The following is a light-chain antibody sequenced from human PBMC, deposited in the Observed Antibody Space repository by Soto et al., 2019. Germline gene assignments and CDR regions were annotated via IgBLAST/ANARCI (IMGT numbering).Light chain of an antibody. CDR2: DVS. Sequence: QSALTEPASVSGSPGQPITISCTGTSSDVGGYNYVSWYQQHPGKAPKLMIYDVSNRPSGVSNRFSGSKSGNTASLTISGLQAEDEADYYCSSYTRSSTPLYGIFGGGTKLTVL. CDR3: SSYTRSSTPLYGI. CDR1: SSDVGGYNY. V-gene: IGLV2-14*01. J-gene: IGLJ2*01.